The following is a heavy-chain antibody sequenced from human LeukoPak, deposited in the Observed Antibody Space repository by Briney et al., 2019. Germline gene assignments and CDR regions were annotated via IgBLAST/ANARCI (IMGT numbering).Heavy chain of an antibody. J-gene: IGHJ5*02. CDR3: ARLESVAGNNWLDL. D-gene: IGHD6-19*01. Sequence: GASLKISCGHGTSSLSSYWITWVRQVPGKGLEWMGRIDLSDSYTNYSPSFQGHVTISADKSFGTAYLQWSSLKASDTALYYCARLESVAGNNWLDLWGQGTLVSVSS. CDR2: IDLSDSYT. V-gene: IGHV5-10-1*01. CDR1: TSSLSSYW.